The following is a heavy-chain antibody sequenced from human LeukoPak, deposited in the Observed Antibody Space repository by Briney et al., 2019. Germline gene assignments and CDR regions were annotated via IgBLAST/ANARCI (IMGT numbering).Heavy chain of an antibody. J-gene: IGHJ4*02. CDR3: ARDEGSGWSKASFDY. V-gene: IGHV1-46*01. CDR1: GYTFTSYY. D-gene: IGHD6-19*01. CDR2: INPSGGST. Sequence: ASVKVSCKASGYTFTSYYMHWVRQAPGQGLEWMGIINPSGGSTSYAQKFQGRVTMTRDTSTSTVYMELSSLRSEDTAVYYCARDEGSGWSKASFDYWGQGTLVTVSS.